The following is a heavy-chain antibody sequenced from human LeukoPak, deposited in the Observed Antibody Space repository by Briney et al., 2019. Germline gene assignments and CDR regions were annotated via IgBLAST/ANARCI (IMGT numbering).Heavy chain of an antibody. J-gene: IGHJ3*02. V-gene: IGHV3-7*01. D-gene: IGHD2-15*01. CDR3: ARVLGWWYPGDEAFDI. Sequence: PGGSLRLSCAASGFTFSSYWMSWVRQAPGKGLEWVANIKQDGSEKYYVDSVKGRFTISRDNAKNSLYLQMNSLRAEDTAVYYCARVLGWWYPGDEAFDIWGQGTMVTVSS. CDR2: IKQDGSEK. CDR1: GFTFSSYW.